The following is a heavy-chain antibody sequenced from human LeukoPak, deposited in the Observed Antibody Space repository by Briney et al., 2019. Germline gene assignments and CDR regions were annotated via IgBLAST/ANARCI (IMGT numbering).Heavy chain of an antibody. Sequence: ASVKVSCKASGYTFTGYYMHWVRQAPGQGLEWMGWINPNSGGTNYAQKFQGRVTMTRDTSISTAYMELRSLRSDDTAVYYCARDPGGTFEDNASDIWGQGTMVTVSS. CDR2: INPNSGGT. D-gene: IGHD3-16*01. CDR3: ARDPGGTFEDNASDI. J-gene: IGHJ3*02. V-gene: IGHV1-2*02. CDR1: GYTFTGYY.